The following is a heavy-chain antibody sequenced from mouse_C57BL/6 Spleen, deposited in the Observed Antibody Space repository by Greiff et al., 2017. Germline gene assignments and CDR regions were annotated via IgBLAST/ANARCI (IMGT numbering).Heavy chain of an antibody. J-gene: IGHJ2*01. D-gene: IGHD1-1*01. CDR1: GYTFTDYE. Sequence: QVQLQQSGAELVRPGASVTLSCKASGYTFTDYEMHWVKQTPVHGLEWIGAIDPETGGTAYNQKFKGKAILTADKSSSTAYMELRSLTSEDSAVYYCTRDYYGEDYWGQGTTRTVSS. V-gene: IGHV1-15*01. CDR2: IDPETGGT. CDR3: TRDYYGEDY.